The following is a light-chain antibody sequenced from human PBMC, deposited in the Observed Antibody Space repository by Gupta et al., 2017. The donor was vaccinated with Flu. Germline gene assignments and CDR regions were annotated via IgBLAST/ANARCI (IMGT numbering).Light chain of an antibody. J-gene: IGLJ2*01. Sequence: SITTPCTETISDLGGYNYVSWYQHHPAKAPKLMIFEVNHRPSGVSNHFSGSKSGNTASLTISGLQAEDEADYYCTSYSSSNILVFGGGTKVTVL. CDR1: ISDLGGYNY. CDR2: EVN. CDR3: TSYSSSNILV. V-gene: IGLV2-14*01.